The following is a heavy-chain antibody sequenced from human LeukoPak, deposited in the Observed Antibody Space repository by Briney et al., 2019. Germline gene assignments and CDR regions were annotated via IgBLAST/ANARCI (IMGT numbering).Heavy chain of an antibody. CDR1: GFTLSDYY. J-gene: IGHJ4*02. D-gene: IGHD3/OR15-3a*01. CDR2: SSSSGSTI. V-gene: IGHV3-11*01. Sequence: GGSLRLSCAASGFTLSDYYMSWIRQAPGKGLEWVSYSSSSGSTIYYADSVKGRFAVSRDNAKNSLYLQMNSLRAEDTAVYYCARRRDFIDYWGQGTLVTVSS. CDR3: ARRRDFIDY.